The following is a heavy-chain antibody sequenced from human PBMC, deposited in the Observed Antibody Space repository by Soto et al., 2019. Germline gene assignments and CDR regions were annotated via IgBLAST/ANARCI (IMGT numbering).Heavy chain of an antibody. Sequence: GGSLRLSCAASGFTFSSYAMSWVRQAPGKGLEWVSAISGSGGSTYYADSVKGRFTISRDNSKNTLYLQMNSLRAEDTAVYYCAKPLEGRIAGTKAFDYWGQGTLVTVSS. CDR1: GFTFSSYA. D-gene: IGHD6-13*01. CDR3: AKPLEGRIAGTKAFDY. CDR2: ISGSGGST. V-gene: IGHV3-23*01. J-gene: IGHJ4*02.